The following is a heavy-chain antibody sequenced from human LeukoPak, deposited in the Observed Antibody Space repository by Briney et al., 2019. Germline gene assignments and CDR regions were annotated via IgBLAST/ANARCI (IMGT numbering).Heavy chain of an antibody. D-gene: IGHD4-17*01. CDR2: ISSSVSTK. CDR3: ARLFDYGAN. Sequence: QPGGSLRLSCAASGFTFSSYWMQWVRQAPGKGLEWVSYISSSVSTKYYADSVKGRFTISRDNAKNSLYLQMNSLRAEDTAVYYCARLFDYGANWGQGTLVTVSS. V-gene: IGHV3-48*04. J-gene: IGHJ4*02. CDR1: GFTFSSYW.